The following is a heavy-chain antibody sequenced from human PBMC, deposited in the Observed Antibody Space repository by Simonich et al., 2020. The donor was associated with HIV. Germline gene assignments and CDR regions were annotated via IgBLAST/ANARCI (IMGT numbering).Heavy chain of an antibody. D-gene: IGHD5-12*01. Sequence: QVQLVQSGAEVKKPGASVKVSCKASSYTFTSYGINWVRQAPGQGLEWMGWISAYNGNTNYAQKFQGRVTMTTDTSTSTAYMELRSLRSDDTAVYYCARGTYNGYDWNWFDPWGQGTLVIVSS. CDR1: SYTFTSYG. CDR2: ISAYNGNT. V-gene: IGHV1-18*01. CDR3: ARGTYNGYDWNWFDP. J-gene: IGHJ5*02.